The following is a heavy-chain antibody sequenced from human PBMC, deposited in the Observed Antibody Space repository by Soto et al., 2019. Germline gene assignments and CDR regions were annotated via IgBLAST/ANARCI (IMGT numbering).Heavy chain of an antibody. J-gene: IGHJ1*01. Sequence: EVQLVESGGGLVKPGGSLRLSCAASGFTYSSYSMNWVRQAPGKGLEWVSLISSSGSYIYYADSVKGRFTISRDNAKNSLFLQMNSLRAEDTAVYYCARDSGTYYDLLTGYRGTPDWWGQGTLVTVSS. CDR2: ISSSGSYI. CDR1: GFTYSSYS. CDR3: ARDSGTYYDLLTGYRGTPDW. V-gene: IGHV3-21*01. D-gene: IGHD3-9*01.